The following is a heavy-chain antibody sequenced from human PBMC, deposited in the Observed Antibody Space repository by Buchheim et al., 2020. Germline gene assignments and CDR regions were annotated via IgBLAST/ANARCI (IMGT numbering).Heavy chain of an antibody. D-gene: IGHD3-22*01. CDR1: GGSISSSSYY. V-gene: IGHV4-39*01. J-gene: IGHJ3*02. CDR2: IYYSGST. Sequence: QLQLQESGPGLVKPSETLSLTCTVSGGSISSSSYYWGWIRQPPGKGLEWIGSIYYSGSTYYNPSLKSRVTISVDTSKNQFSLKLSSVTAADTAVYYCARRPEYDSSGPSDAFDIWGQGT. CDR3: ARRPEYDSSGPSDAFDI.